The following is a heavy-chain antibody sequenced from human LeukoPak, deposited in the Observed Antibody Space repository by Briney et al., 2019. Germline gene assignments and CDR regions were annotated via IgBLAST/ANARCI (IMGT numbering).Heavy chain of an antibody. J-gene: IGHJ3*02. CDR3: ARDPGSYPSNDAFDI. CDR1: GFIFSSYA. Sequence: PGRSLRLSCAASGFIFSSYAMHWVRQAPGKGLEWVAVISYDGSNKYYADSVKGRFTISRDNSKNTLYLQMNSLRAEDTAVYYCARDPGSYPSNDAFDIWGQGTMVTVSS. CDR2: ISYDGSNK. V-gene: IGHV3-30-3*01. D-gene: IGHD1-26*01.